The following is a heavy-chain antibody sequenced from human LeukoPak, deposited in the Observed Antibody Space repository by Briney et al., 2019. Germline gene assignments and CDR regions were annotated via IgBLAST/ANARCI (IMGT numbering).Heavy chain of an antibody. D-gene: IGHD1-26*01. V-gene: IGHV4-34*01. CDR2: INHSGST. Sequence: PSETLSLTCAVYGGSFSGYYWSWIRQPPGKGLEWIGEINHSGSTNYNPSLKSRVTISVDTSKNQFSLKLSSVTAADTAVYYCASGREYFDYWGQGTLVTVSS. CDR1: GGSFSGYY. J-gene: IGHJ4*02. CDR3: ASGREYFDY.